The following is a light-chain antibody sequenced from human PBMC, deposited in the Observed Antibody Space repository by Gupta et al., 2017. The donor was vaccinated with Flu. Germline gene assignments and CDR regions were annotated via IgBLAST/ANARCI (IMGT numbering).Light chain of an antibody. CDR3: GSYTGSGTV. CDR2: EVS. CDR1: SSDIGAYNY. V-gene: IGLV2-14*01. J-gene: IGLJ3*02. Sequence: QSALTQPASVSGSPGQSITISCTGTSSDIGAYNYVSWYQQHQNKSPKLMIYEVSNRPSGVSNRFSGSKSGNTASLTISGLQADDEADYYCGSYTGSGTVFGGGTKVAVL.